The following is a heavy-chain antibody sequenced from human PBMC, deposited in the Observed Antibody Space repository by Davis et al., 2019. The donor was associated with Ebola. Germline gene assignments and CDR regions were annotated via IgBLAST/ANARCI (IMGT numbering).Heavy chain of an antibody. Sequence: AASVKVSCKASGGTFSSYAISWVRQAPGQGLEWMGGIIPIFGTANYAQKFQGRVTITADESTSTAYMELSSLRSEDTAVYYCARGPRSLEWLLYAPFDYWGQGTLVTVSS. CDR3: ARGPRSLEWLLYAPFDY. D-gene: IGHD3-3*01. CDR2: IIPIFGTA. J-gene: IGHJ4*02. CDR1: GGTFSSYA. V-gene: IGHV1-69*13.